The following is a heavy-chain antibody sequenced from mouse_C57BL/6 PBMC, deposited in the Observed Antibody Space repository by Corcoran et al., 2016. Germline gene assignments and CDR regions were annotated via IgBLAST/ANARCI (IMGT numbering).Heavy chain of an antibody. CDR3: ARVSNYPFDY. D-gene: IGHD2-5*01. V-gene: IGHV9-3*01. J-gene: IGHJ2*01. Sequence: QIQLVQSGPELKKPGETVKISCKASGYTFATYGMSWVKQAPGKGLKWMGWINTYSGVPTYADDFKGRFAFSLETSASTAYLQINNLKNEDTATYFCARVSNYPFDYWGQGTTLTVSS. CDR2: INTYSGVP. CDR1: GYTFATYG.